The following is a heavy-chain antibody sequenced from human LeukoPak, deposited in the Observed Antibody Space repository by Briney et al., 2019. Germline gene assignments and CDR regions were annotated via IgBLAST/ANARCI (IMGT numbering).Heavy chain of an antibody. Sequence: GESLKISCKGSGYIFTSYWIGWVRQMPGKGLEWMGIIYPGDSDTRYSPSFQGQVTISADKSISTAYLQWSSLKASDTAMYYCARQRGYCSNTSCHSGYMDVWGKGTTVTISS. J-gene: IGHJ6*03. CDR3: ARQRGYCSNTSCHSGYMDV. CDR2: IYPGDSDT. CDR1: GYIFTSYW. D-gene: IGHD2-2*01. V-gene: IGHV5-51*01.